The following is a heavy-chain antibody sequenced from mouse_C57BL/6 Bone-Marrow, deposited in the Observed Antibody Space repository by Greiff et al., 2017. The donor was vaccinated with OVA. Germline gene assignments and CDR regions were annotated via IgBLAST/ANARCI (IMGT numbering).Heavy chain of an antibody. CDR2: IRSKSNNYAT. CDR3: VRHGRLRSCAY. Sequence: EVKLMESGGGLVQPKGSLKLSCAASGFSFNTYAMNWVRQAPGQGLEWVARIRSKSNNYATYYADSVKDRFTISRDDSESMLYLQMNNLKTEDTAMYYCVRHGRLRSCAYWGQGTLVTVSA. D-gene: IGHD2-4*01. V-gene: IGHV10-1*01. CDR1: GFSFNTYA. J-gene: IGHJ3*01.